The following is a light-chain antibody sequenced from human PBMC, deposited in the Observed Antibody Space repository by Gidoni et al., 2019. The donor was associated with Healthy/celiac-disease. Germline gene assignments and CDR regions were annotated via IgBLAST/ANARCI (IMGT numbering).Light chain of an antibody. J-gene: IGKJ1*01. CDR3: QQSYSTLTWT. CDR2: AAS. V-gene: IGKV1-39*01. CDR1: QSISSY. Sequence: IQITQSLSPLSASVGDRVTSTCRASQSISSYLKLYQQKPGKAPQLLIYAASSLQSGVPSRFSGSGSGTDFTLTISSLQPEDFATYYCQQSYSTLTWTFGQGTKVEIK.